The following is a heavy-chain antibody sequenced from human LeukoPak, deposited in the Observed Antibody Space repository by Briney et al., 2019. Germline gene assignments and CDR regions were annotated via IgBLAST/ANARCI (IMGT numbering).Heavy chain of an antibody. CDR2: IIPILGIA. J-gene: IGHJ3*02. Sequence: GSSVKVSCKASGGTFSSYAISWVRQAPGQGLEWMGRIIPILGIANYAQKFQGRVTITADKSTSTAYMELSSLRSEDTAVYYCARAISRDITMVRGQFDAFDIWGQGTMVTVSS. V-gene: IGHV1-69*04. D-gene: IGHD3-10*01. CDR3: ARAISRDITMVRGQFDAFDI. CDR1: GGTFSSYA.